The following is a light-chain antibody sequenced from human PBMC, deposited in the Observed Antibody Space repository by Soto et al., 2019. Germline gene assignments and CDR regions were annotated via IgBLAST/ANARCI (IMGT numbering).Light chain of an antibody. CDR1: QSVSSNY. CDR3: QQYGNSFWT. J-gene: IGKJ1*01. Sequence: DIVLTQSPGTLSLSPGERATLSCRTSQSVSSNYLAWYQQKPGQAPRLLIYGASNRATGIPDRFSGSGSGADFTLTISRLEPEDFAVYYCQQYGNSFWTFGQGTKVEIK. V-gene: IGKV3-20*01. CDR2: GAS.